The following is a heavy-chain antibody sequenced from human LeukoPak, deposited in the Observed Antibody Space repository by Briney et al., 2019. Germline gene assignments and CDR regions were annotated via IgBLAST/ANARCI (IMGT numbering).Heavy chain of an antibody. D-gene: IGHD3-22*01. V-gene: IGHV3-9*01. CDR2: ISWNSGSI. CDR3: AKDNRSDYDSSGYDY. Sequence: GGSLRLSCAASGFTFDDYAMHWVRQAPGKGLEWVSGISWNSGSIVYADSVKGRFTISRDNAKNSLYLQMNSLRAEDTALYYCAKDNRSDYDSSGYDYWGQGTLVTVSS. J-gene: IGHJ4*02. CDR1: GFTFDDYA.